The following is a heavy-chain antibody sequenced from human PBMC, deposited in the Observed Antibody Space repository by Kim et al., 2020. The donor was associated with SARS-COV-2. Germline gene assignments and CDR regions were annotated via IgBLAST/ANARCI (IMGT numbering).Heavy chain of an antibody. D-gene: IGHD3-10*01. Sequence: VKGRFTTSRDNAKNSLYLQRDSLRAEDTAVYYCARVSGIRPSTHYDGFDLWGQGTMVTVSS. J-gene: IGHJ3*01. V-gene: IGHV3-7*04. CDR3: ARVSGIRPSTHYDGFDL.